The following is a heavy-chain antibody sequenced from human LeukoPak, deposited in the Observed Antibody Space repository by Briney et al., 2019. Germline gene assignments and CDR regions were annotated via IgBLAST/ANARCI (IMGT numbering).Heavy chain of an antibody. CDR1: GFTVSSNY. D-gene: IGHD4-17*01. Sequence: GGSLRLSCAASGFTVSSNYMSWVSQAPGKGLEWVSVIYSGGSTYYADSVKGRFTISRDNSKNTLYLQLNSLRAEDTAVYYCARDMTAVTTGDYWGQGTLVTVSS. CDR3: ARDMTAVTTGDY. J-gene: IGHJ4*02. CDR2: IYSGGST. V-gene: IGHV3-66*01.